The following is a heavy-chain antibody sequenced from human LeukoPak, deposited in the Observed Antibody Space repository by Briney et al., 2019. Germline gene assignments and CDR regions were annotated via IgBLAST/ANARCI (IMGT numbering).Heavy chain of an antibody. CDR3: ARRADFYDSSGLSLYDAFDI. J-gene: IGHJ3*02. D-gene: IGHD3-22*01. V-gene: IGHV1-46*01. CDR1: GYTFTSYY. CDR2: INPSGGST. Sequence: ASVKVSCKASGYTFTSYYMHWVRQAPGQGLEWMGIINPSGGSTSYAQKFQGRVTMTRDMSTSTVYMELSSLRSEDTAVYYCARRADFYDSSGLSLYDAFDIWGQGTMVTVSS.